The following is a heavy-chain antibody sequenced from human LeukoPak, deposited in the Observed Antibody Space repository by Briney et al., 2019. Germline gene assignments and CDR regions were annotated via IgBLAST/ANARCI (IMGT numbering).Heavy chain of an antibody. CDR2: ISGSGGST. J-gene: IGHJ4*02. Sequence: GGSLRLSCAASGFTFSSYAMSWVRHAPGEGLEWVSAISGSGGSTYYADSVKGRFTISRDNSKNTLYLQMNSLRAEDTAVYYCAKGGYSYAVNWWGQGTLVTVSS. D-gene: IGHD5-18*01. CDR1: GFTFSSYA. CDR3: AKGGYSYAVNW. V-gene: IGHV3-23*01.